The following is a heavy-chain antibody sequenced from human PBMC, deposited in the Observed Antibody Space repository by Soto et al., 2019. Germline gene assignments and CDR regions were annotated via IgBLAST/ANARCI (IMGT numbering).Heavy chain of an antibody. CDR1: GGSISSGGYY. CDR3: ARARQPYGGSATDY. CDR2: IYYSGST. V-gene: IGHV4-31*03. Sequence: SETLSLTCTVSGGSISSGGYYWSWIRQHPGKGLEWIGYIYYSGSTYYNPSLKSRVTISVETSKNQFSLKLSSVTAADTAVYYCARARQPYGGSATDYWGQGTLVTVSS. J-gene: IGHJ4*02. D-gene: IGHD2-15*01.